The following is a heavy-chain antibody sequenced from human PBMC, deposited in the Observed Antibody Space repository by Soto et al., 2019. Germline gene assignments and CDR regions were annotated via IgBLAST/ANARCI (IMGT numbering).Heavy chain of an antibody. CDR1: GYSFISSW. CDR2: IYPGDSDT. V-gene: IGHV5-51*03. CDR3: ARMMAASGTAFDY. D-gene: IGHD6-13*01. Sequence: PGEPLKISCQASGYSFISSWIGWVRQMPGKGLEWMGIIYPGDSDTRYSPSFQGQVTISADKSTSTAYLQWSSLKASDTATYYCARMMAASGTAFDYWGQGALVTVSS. J-gene: IGHJ4*02.